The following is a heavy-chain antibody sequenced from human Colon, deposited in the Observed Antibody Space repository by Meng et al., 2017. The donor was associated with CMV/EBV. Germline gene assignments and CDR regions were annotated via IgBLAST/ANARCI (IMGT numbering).Heavy chain of an antibody. CDR3: ARGSPQIEHYYDSPYNWFDP. CDR2: MNPNSGNT. J-gene: IGHJ5*02. CDR1: GYTFTSYD. D-gene: IGHD3-22*01. Sequence: ASVKVSCKASGYTFTSYDIYWVRQATGQGLEWMGWMNPNSGNTGYAQKFQGRVTITRNTSISTAYMELSSLRSEDTAVYYCARGSPQIEHYYDSPYNWFDPWGQGTLVTVSS. V-gene: IGHV1-8*03.